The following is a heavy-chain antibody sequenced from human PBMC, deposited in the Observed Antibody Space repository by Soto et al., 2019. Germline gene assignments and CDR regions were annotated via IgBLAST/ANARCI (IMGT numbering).Heavy chain of an antibody. V-gene: IGHV3-23*01. CDR2: ISGSGGGT. J-gene: IGHJ6*02. D-gene: IGHD3-3*01. CDR3: ARRKIFGVAYGMDV. CDR1: GFTFSSYA. Sequence: GGSLRLSCAASGFTFSSYAMSWVRQAPGKGLEWVSAISGSGGGTYYADSVKGRFTISRDNSKNTLYLQMNSLRAEDTAVYYCARRKIFGVAYGMDVWGQGTTVTVSS.